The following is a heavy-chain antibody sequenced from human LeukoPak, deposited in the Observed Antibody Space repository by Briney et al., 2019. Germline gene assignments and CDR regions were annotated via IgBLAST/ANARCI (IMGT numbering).Heavy chain of an antibody. CDR3: ALGGTAAGFNI. D-gene: IGHD6-13*01. J-gene: IGHJ3*02. CDR1: GYSFTNYW. V-gene: IGHV5-51*01. Sequence: GESPKISCKGSGYSFTNYWIDWVRQMPGKGLEWMGIIYPDDSDTRYSPSFQGQVTISADKSISTAYLQWSSLKASDAAMYYCALGGTAAGFNIWGQGTMVTVSS. CDR2: IYPDDSDT.